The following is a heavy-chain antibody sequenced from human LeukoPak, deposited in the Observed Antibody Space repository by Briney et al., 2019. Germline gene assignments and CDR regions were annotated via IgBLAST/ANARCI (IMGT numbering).Heavy chain of an antibody. CDR1: GFSFSNFY. J-gene: IGHJ4*02. Sequence: PGGSLRLSCAASGFSFSNFYMNWVRQAPGQGLEWVANIRQDGSAEKYADSVKGRFTITRDNAKNSLYLQMNSLRGEDTAVYYCARVSCTNGVCYGFDFWGQGTLVTVSS. CDR3: ARVSCTNGVCYGFDF. CDR2: IRQDGSAE. V-gene: IGHV3-7*01. D-gene: IGHD2-8*01.